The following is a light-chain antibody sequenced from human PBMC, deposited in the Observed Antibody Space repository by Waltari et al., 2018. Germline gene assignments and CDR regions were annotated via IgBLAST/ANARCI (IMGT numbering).Light chain of an antibody. Sequence: QSALTQPPSVSGSPGQSVTISCTGTSSDVGSYNRVSWYQQPPGTAPKPVIYDVSSRPSGVPERCSAAKSGNTASLTISGLQAEDEADYYCSSYTSSSTVVFGGGTKLTVL. V-gene: IGLV2-18*02. CDR3: SSYTSSSTVV. J-gene: IGLJ2*01. CDR1: SSDVGSYNR. CDR2: DVS.